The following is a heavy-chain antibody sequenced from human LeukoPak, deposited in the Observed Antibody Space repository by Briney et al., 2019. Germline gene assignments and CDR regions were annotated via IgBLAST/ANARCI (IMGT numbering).Heavy chain of an antibody. Sequence: SETLSLTCTVSGGSSSSSSYYWGWIRQPPGKGLEWIGSIYYSGSTYYNPSLKSRVTISVDTSKNQFSLKLSSVTAADTAVYYCARLNGWAYAFDIWGQGTMVTVSS. CDR2: IYYSGST. CDR1: GGSSSSSSYY. D-gene: IGHD6-19*01. J-gene: IGHJ3*02. CDR3: ARLNGWAYAFDI. V-gene: IGHV4-39*01.